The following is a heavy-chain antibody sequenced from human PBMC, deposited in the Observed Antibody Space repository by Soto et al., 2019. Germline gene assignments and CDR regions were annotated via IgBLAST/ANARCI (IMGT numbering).Heavy chain of an antibody. CDR2: ISYDGSNK. CDR1: GFTFSSYA. V-gene: IGHV3-30-3*01. D-gene: IGHD3-22*01. CDR3: ARDGRRVVVVITPDY. J-gene: IGHJ4*02. Sequence: GGSLRLSCAASGFTFSSYAMHWVRQAPGKGLEWVAVISYDGSNKYYADSVKGRFTISRDNSKNTLYLQMNSLRAEDTAVYYCARDGRRVVVVITPDYWGQGALVTVSS.